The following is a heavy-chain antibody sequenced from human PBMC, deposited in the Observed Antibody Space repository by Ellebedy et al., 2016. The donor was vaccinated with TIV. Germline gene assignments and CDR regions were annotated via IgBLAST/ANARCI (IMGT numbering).Heavy chain of an antibody. CDR3: VRMDFDSSMGTQFDY. CDR2: IYYSWST. CDR1: NGSISGYY. V-gene: IGHV4-59*01. Sequence: MPSETLSPTCNVPNGSISGYYWNWIRQPPGKGLEWIGYIYYSWSTNYNPSVKSRATISVATSKNQFSLKLRSVTAADTAVYYCVRMDFDSSMGTQFDYWGQGALVTVSS. D-gene: IGHD3-9*01. J-gene: IGHJ4*02.